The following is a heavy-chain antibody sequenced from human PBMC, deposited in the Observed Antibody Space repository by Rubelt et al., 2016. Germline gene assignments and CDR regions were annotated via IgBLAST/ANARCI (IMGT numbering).Heavy chain of an antibody. Sequence: QVQLVQSGAEVKKPGASVKVSCKASGYTFTSYGISWVRQAPGQGLEWMGWINPNSGGTNYAQKVQGRVTMTRYTSISTAYMELGRLRSDDTAVYYCARDYCSGGSCYSVFDYWGQGTLVTVSS. D-gene: IGHD2-15*01. CDR2: INPNSGGT. V-gene: IGHV1-2*02. CDR3: ARDYCSGGSCYSVFDY. CDR1: GYTFTSYG. J-gene: IGHJ4*02.